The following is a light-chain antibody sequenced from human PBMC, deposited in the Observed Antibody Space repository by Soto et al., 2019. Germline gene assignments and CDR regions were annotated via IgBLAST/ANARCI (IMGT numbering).Light chain of an antibody. V-gene: IGKV3-20*01. Sequence: EIVLTQSPGILSLSPGDRATLSCRTSQSVSANDLAGYQQQKPGQAPRVLIYGASSRAPGVPDRFSGSGSGTDFTLVISRLEPEDFVVYYCQHYGDSSWTFGQGTKVEI. CDR2: GAS. CDR3: QHYGDSSWT. J-gene: IGKJ1*01. CDR1: QSVSAND.